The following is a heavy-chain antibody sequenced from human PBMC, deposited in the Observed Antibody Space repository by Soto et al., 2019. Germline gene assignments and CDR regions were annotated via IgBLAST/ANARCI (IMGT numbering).Heavy chain of an antibody. D-gene: IGHD3-9*01. V-gene: IGHV3-9*01. CDR2: ISWNSGSI. CDR3: AKDGILTNYYYYYYYMDV. CDR1: GFTFDDYA. Sequence: EVQLVESGGGLVQPGRSLRLSCAASGFTFDDYAMHWVRQAPGKGLEWVSGISWNSGSIGYADSVKGRFTISRDNAKNPLYLQMNSLRAEDTALYYCAKDGILTNYYYYYYYMDVWGKGTTVTVSS. J-gene: IGHJ6*03.